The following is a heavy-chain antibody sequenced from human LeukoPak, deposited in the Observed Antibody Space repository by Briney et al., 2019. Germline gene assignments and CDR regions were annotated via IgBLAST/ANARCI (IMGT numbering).Heavy chain of an antibody. CDR3: GRMSLAAGPFDY. V-gene: IGHV4-38-2*02. D-gene: IGHD6-13*01. CDR1: GYSISSGYY. J-gene: IGHJ4*02. Sequence: PSETLSLTCTVSGYSISSGYYWGWIRQPPGKGLEWIGSIYHSGSTYYNPSLKSRVTISVDTSKNQFSLKLSSVTAADTAVYYCGRMSLAAGPFDYWGQGTLVTVSS. CDR2: IYHSGST.